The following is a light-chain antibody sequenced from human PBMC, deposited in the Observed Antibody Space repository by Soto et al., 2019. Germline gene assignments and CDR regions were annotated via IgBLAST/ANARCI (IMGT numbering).Light chain of an antibody. Sequence: QPVLTQSSSASASLGSSVKLTCSQSSGYSSYIIAWHQQQPGKAPRYLMKLEGSGSYNKGSGVPDRFSGSSSGADRYLTISNLQFEDEADYYCETWDSNTRVFGGGTKLTVL. J-gene: IGLJ2*01. V-gene: IGLV4-60*02. CDR1: SGYSSYI. CDR3: ETWDSNTRV. CDR2: LEGSGSY.